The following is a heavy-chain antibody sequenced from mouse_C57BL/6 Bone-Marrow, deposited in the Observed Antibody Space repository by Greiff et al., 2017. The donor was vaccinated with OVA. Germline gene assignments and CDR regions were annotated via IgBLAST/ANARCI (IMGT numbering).Heavy chain of an antibody. V-gene: IGHV1-82*01. D-gene: IGHD1-1*01. CDR2: IYPGDGDT. CDR1: GYAFSSSW. J-gene: IGHJ4*01. Sequence: QVQLKESGPELVKPGASVKISCKASGYAFSSSWMNWVKQRPGTGLEWIGRIYPGDGDTNYNGKFKGKATLTADKSSSTAYMQLSSLTSEDSAVYFCARVYGSSRKDYWGQGTSVTVSS. CDR3: ARVYGSSRKDY.